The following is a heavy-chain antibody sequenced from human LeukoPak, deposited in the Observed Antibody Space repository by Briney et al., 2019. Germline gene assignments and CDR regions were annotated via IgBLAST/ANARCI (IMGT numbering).Heavy chain of an antibody. D-gene: IGHD2-15*01. J-gene: IGHJ6*03. CDR1: GYTFTGYY. CDR2: INPNSGGT. V-gene: IGHV1-2*02. CDR3: ARGSYCSGGSCYSGYYYMDV. Sequence: ASVKVSCKASGYTFTGYYMHWVRQAPGQGLEWMGWINPNSGGTNYAQKFQGRVTMTRDTSISTAYMELSRLRSDDTAVYYCARGSYCSGGSCYSGYYYMDVWGKGTTVTVSS.